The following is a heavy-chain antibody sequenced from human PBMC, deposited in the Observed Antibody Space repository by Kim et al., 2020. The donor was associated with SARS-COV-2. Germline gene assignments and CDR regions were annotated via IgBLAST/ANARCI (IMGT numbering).Heavy chain of an antibody. CDR1: GGSFSGYY. CDR3: ARVVVSGSYYAEEKYFQH. V-gene: IGHV4-34*01. D-gene: IGHD1-26*01. CDR2: INHSGST. Sequence: SETLSLTCAVYGGSFSGYYWSWIRQPPGKGLEWIGEINHSGSTNYNPSLKSRVTISVDTSKNQFSLKLSSVTAADTAVYYCARVVVSGSYYAEEKYFQHWGQGTLVTVSS. J-gene: IGHJ1*01.